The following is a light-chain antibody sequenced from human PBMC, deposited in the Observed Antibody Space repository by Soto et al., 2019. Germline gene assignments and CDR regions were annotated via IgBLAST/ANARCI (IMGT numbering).Light chain of an antibody. CDR2: AAS. CDR1: QDSTKY. CDR3: QQYYSYPPIT. V-gene: IGKV1-9*01. J-gene: IGKJ5*01. Sequence: DIQMTQSPSTLSGSVGDRVTITCRASQDSTKYLAWYQQKPGKAPKLLIYAASTLQSGVPSRFSGSGSGTDFTLTISCLQSEDFATYYCQQYYSYPPITFGQGTRLEIK.